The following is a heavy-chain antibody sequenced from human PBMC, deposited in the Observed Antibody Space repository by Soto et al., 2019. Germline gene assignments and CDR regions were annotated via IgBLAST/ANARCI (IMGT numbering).Heavy chain of an antibody. CDR2: ISAYNGNT. CDR3: ARVSSGWLTYYYDSSGSGPIDY. J-gene: IGHJ4*01. CDR1: GYTFTSYG. D-gene: IGHD3-22*01. V-gene: IGHV1-18*01. Sequence: ASVKVSCKASGYTFTSYGISWVRQAPGQGLEWMGWISAYNGNTNYARKLQGRVTMTTDTSTSTAYMELRSLRSDDTAVYYCARVSSGWLTYYYDSSGSGPIDYWG.